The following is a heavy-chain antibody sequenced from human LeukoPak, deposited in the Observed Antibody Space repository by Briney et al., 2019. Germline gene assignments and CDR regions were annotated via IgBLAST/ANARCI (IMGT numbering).Heavy chain of an antibody. CDR1: GFTFSSYS. J-gene: IGHJ4*02. Sequence: GGSLGLSCAASGFTFSSYSMNWVRQAPGKGLEWVSSISSSSSYIYYADSVKGRFTISRDNAKNSLYLQMNSLRAEDTAVYYCARRGAAAGDYFDYWGQGTLVTVSS. CDR3: ARRGAAAGDYFDY. CDR2: ISSSSSYI. D-gene: IGHD6-13*01. V-gene: IGHV3-21*01.